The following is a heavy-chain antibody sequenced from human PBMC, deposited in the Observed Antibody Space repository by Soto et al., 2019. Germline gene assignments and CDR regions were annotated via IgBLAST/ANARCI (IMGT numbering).Heavy chain of an antibody. Sequence: GSLRLSCAASGFTFSSYAMHWVRQAPGKGLEWVAVISYDGSNKYYADSVKGRFTISRDNSKNTLYLQMNSLRAEDTAVYYCARAIAAAGTGRWFDPWGQGTLVTVSS. CDR3: ARAIAAAGTGRWFDP. CDR2: ISYDGSNK. CDR1: GFTFSSYA. J-gene: IGHJ5*02. D-gene: IGHD6-13*01. V-gene: IGHV3-30-3*01.